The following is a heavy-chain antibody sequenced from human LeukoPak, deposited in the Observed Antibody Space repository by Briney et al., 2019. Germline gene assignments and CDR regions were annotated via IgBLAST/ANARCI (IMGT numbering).Heavy chain of an antibody. D-gene: IGHD6-13*01. CDR3: AREVIAAAGEYYYYYYMDV. CDR1: GGSISSYY. Sequence: SETLSLTCTVSGGSISSYYWSWIRQPPGKGLEWIGYIYYSGSTNYNPSLKSRVTISVDTSKNQFSLKLSSVTAADTAVYYCAREVIAAAGEYYYYYYMDVWGKGTTVTISS. CDR2: IYYSGST. J-gene: IGHJ6*03. V-gene: IGHV4-59*01.